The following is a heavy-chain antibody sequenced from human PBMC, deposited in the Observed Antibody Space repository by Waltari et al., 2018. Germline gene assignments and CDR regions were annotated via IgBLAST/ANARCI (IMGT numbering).Heavy chain of an antibody. CDR3: ARGRSTTIAARPPLLY. V-gene: IGHV4-34*01. CDR1: GGSFSGYY. J-gene: IGHJ4*02. CDR2: INHSGST. Sequence: QVQLQQWGAGLLKPSETLSLTCAVYGGSFSGYYWSWIRQPPGKGLEWIGEINHSGSTNYNQSLKSRVTISVDTAKNQFSLKLSSVTAADTAVYYCARGRSTTIAARPPLLYWGQGTLVTVSS. D-gene: IGHD6-6*01.